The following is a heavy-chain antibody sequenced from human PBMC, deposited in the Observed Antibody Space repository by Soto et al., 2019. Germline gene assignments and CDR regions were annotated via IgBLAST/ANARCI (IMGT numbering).Heavy chain of an antibody. CDR2: INHSGST. CDR3: ARGYCSSTSCKGRPRRAFDI. CDR1: GGSFSGYY. D-gene: IGHD2-2*01. Sequence: SDTLSLTCAIYGGSFSGYYWSWIRQPPGPGLEWIGEINHSGSTNYNPSLKSRVTISVDTSKNQFSLQLSSVTAADTAVYYCARGYCSSTSCKGRPRRAFDIWGQGTMVT. J-gene: IGHJ3*02. V-gene: IGHV4-34*01.